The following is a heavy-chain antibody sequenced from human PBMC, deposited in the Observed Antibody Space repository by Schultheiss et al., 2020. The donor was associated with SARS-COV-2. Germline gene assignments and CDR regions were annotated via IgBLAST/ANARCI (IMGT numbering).Heavy chain of an antibody. V-gene: IGHV3-33*08. Sequence: GGSLRLSCAASGFSFSSYGIHWVRQAPGKGLEWVALIWYDGSDKYYADSVKGRFTISRDNSKNTLYLQMNSLRAEDTAVYYCARGRLAVSGLDYWGQGTLVTVSS. CDR2: IWYDGSDK. D-gene: IGHD6-19*01. CDR1: GFSFSSYG. CDR3: ARGRLAVSGLDY. J-gene: IGHJ4*02.